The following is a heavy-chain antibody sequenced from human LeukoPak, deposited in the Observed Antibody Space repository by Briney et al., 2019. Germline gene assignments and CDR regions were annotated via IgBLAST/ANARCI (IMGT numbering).Heavy chain of an antibody. Sequence: GGSLRLSCADSGFSFNTYSMNWVRQAPGKGLEWVSSISPSSDGIFYADSLRGRFTVSRDNAKSLLYLHLNSLRVEDTAVYFCVRDNFGDYLPFFWGQGTLVTVSS. J-gene: IGHJ4*02. CDR3: VRDNFGDYLPFF. CDR2: ISPSSDGI. D-gene: IGHD4-17*01. V-gene: IGHV3-21*01. CDR1: GFSFNTYS.